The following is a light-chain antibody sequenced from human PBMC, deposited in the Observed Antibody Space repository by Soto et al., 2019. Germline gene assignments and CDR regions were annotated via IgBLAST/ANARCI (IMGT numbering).Light chain of an antibody. V-gene: IGKV1-39*01. Sequence: DIQMTQSPSSLSASVGDRVTITCRASHSITTYLNWYQHKPGKAPKLLMHAASSLDSGVPSRFSGSGSGTDFTLTISSLQPEDFATYYCQQSYRTPRTVGQGTKVDIK. CDR1: HSITTY. J-gene: IGKJ1*01. CDR2: AAS. CDR3: QQSYRTPRT.